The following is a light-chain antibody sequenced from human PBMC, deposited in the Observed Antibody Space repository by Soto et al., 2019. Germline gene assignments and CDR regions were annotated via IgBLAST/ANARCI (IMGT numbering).Light chain of an antibody. Sequence: EIVMKQSPATLSVSPGERATLSCRASQSVSSNLAWYQHKPGQAPRLLIYGASTRATGIPARFSGSGSGTEFTLTISSLQSADFAVYYWQQYNNWPPYTFVQGTKLEIK. V-gene: IGKV3D-15*01. J-gene: IGKJ2*01. CDR2: GAS. CDR1: QSVSSN. CDR3: QQYNNWPPYT.